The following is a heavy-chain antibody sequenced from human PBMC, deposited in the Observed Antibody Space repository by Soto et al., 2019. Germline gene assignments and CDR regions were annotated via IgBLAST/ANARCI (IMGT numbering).Heavy chain of an antibody. Sequence: SETLSLTCTISGCSISSYYWSWIRQPPGKGLEWIGNIYYSGSTNYNPSLKSRVTISVDTSKNQLSLKLNYVTAADTAVYYCVRDAPTQYYYDSRSSDGIDIWGQGTLVTVS. CDR2: IYYSGST. CDR1: GCSISSYY. V-gene: IGHV4-59*01. D-gene: IGHD3-22*01. CDR3: VRDAPTQYYYDSRSSDGIDI. J-gene: IGHJ3*02.